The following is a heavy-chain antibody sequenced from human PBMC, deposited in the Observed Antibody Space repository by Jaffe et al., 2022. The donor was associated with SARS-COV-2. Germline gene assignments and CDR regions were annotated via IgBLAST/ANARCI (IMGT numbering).Heavy chain of an antibody. CDR1: GFTFSSYT. Sequence: QGQLVESGGGVVQPGGSLRLSCAASGFTFSSYTMHWVRQVPGKGLEWAALITYDGSNQYYADSVKGRFTVSRDNFQNTLFLHMNSLRADDTALYYCARDGVGGSDDAFDLWGQGTMVTVSS. D-gene: IGHD2-15*01. J-gene: IGHJ3*01. CDR2: ITYDGSNQ. V-gene: IGHV3-30-3*01. CDR3: ARDGVGGSDDAFDL.